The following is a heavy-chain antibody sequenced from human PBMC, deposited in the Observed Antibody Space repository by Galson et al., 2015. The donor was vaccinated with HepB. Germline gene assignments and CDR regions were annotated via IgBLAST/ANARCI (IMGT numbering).Heavy chain of an antibody. CDR3: ARGITMVRGAVGY. CDR1: GFTVSSNY. CDR2: IYSGGST. V-gene: IGHV3-66*01. D-gene: IGHD3-10*01. J-gene: IGHJ4*02. Sequence: SLRLSCAASGFTVSSNYMSWVRQAPGKGLEWVSVIYSGGSTYYADSVKGRFTISRDNSKNTLYLQTNSLRAEDTAVYYCARGITMVRGAVGYWGQGTLVTVSS.